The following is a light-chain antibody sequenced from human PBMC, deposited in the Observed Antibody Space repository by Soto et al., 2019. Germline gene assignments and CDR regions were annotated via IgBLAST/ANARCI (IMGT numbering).Light chain of an antibody. V-gene: IGKV1-39*01. CDR3: QQTYSVPLT. CDR2: SAS. Sequence: DIQMTQSPSSLSASVGDRVTITCRASQTISVYLNWYQQKPGRAPDVLIYSASTRRSGAPSRFSGSGSGTDFTLTITSLQPEDSATYYCQQTYSVPLTFGGGTKVDIK. CDR1: QTISVY. J-gene: IGKJ4*01.